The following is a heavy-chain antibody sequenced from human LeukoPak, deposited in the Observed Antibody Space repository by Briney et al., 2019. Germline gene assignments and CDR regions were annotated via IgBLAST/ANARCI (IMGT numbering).Heavy chain of an antibody. D-gene: IGHD2-2*02. V-gene: IGHV4-34*01. Sequence: PSETLSLTCAVYGGSFSGYYWSWIRQPPGKGLEGSGEINHSGRTNYNPSLKSRVTISVDTSKNQFSLKLSSVTAADTAVYYCARGLPIVVVPAAIKRSHVDWFDHWGQGTLVTVSS. CDR1: GGSFSGYY. CDR2: INHSGRT. CDR3: ARGLPIVVVPAAIKRSHVDWFDH. J-gene: IGHJ5*02.